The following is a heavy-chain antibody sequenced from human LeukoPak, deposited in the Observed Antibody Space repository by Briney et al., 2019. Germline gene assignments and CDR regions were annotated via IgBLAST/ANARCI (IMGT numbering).Heavy chain of an antibody. V-gene: IGHV4-34*01. Sequence: SETLSLTCAVYGGSFSGYYWSWIRQPPGKGLEWIGEVNPSGSTNYNPSLKSRVTISVDTPKNQLSLELTSVTAADTAVYYCARRSGSYSLWGQGTLVTVSS. D-gene: IGHD3-10*01. CDR1: GGSFSGYY. CDR2: VNPSGST. CDR3: ARRSGSYSL. J-gene: IGHJ4*02.